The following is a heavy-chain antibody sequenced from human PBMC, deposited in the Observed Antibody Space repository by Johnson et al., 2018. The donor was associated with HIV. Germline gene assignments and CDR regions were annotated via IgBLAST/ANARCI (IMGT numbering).Heavy chain of an antibody. D-gene: IGHD2-15*01. Sequence: VQLVESGGGVVQPGRSLRLSCAASGFTFDDYGISWVRQTPGEGLEWVSDINWNVGSTDFADSVKGRFTISRDIANNSLYLQMNSLRAEDTALYYCAKRGGYCSGGACPHVFDVWGQGTMVTVSS. CDR2: INWNVGST. CDR1: GFTFDDYG. CDR3: AKRGGYCSGGACPHVFDV. J-gene: IGHJ3*01. V-gene: IGHV3-20*04.